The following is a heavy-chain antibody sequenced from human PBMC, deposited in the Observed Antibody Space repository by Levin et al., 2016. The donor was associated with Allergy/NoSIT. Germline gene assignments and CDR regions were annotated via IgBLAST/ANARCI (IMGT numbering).Heavy chain of an antibody. V-gene: IGHV1-8*01. J-gene: IGHJ4*02. CDR1: GYTFTSYD. CDR3: ARGFNQLLRDDY. CDR2: MNPNSGNT. Sequence: ASVKVSCKASGYTFTSYDINWVRQATGQGLEWMGWMNPNSGNTGYAQKFQGRVTMTRNTSISTAYMELSSLRSEDTAVYYCARGFNQLLRDDYWGQGTLVTVSS. D-gene: IGHD2-2*01.